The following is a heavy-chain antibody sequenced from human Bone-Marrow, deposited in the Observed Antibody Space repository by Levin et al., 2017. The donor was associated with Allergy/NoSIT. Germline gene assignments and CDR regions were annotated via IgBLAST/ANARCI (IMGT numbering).Heavy chain of an antibody. Sequence: LSQTLSLTCTVSGGSVSSGSYYWSWIRQPPGKGLEWIGYIYYSGSTNYNPSLKSRVTISVDTSKNQFSLKLSSVTAADTAVYYRAREGIAAAGHWFDPWGQGTLVTVSS. CDR3: AREGIAAAGHWFDP. V-gene: IGHV4-61*01. D-gene: IGHD6-13*01. CDR2: IYYSGST. J-gene: IGHJ5*02. CDR1: GGSVSSGSYY.